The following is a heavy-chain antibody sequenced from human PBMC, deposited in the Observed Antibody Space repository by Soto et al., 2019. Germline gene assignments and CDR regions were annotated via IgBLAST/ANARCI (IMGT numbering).Heavy chain of an antibody. D-gene: IGHD2-8*02. CDR3: ARGTGPSDRPEYYYYYYGMDV. V-gene: IGHV1-3*01. CDR1: GYTFTSSA. CDR2: INAGNGNT. J-gene: IGHJ6*02. Sequence: ASVKVSCKASGYTFTSSAMHWVRQAPGQRLEWMGWINAGNGNTKYSQKFQGRVTITRDTSASTAYMELSSLRSEDTAVYYCARGTGPSDRPEYYYYYYGMDVWGQGTTVTVSS.